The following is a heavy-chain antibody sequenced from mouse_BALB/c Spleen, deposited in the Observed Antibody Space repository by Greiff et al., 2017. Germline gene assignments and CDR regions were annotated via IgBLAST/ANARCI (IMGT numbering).Heavy chain of an antibody. Sequence: VHVKQSGAELVKPGASVQLSCTASGFNIKDTYMHWVKQRPEQGLEWIGRIDPANGNTKYDPKFQGKATITADTSSNTAYLQLSSLTSEDTAVYYCARSLYYGSSYGFAYWGQGTLVTVSA. D-gene: IGHD1-1*01. J-gene: IGHJ3*01. CDR3: ARSLYYGSSYGFAY. CDR2: IDPANGNT. V-gene: IGHV14-3*02. CDR1: GFNIKDTY.